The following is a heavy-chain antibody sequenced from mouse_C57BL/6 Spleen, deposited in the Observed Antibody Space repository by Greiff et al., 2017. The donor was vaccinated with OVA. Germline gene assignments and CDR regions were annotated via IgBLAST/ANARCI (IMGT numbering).Heavy chain of an antibody. CDR1: GFTFSDYY. Sequence: EVMLVESEGGLVQPGSSMKLSCTASGFTFSDYYMAWVRQVPEKGLEWVANINYDGSSTYYLDSLKSRFIISRENAKNILYLQMSSLKSEDTATYYCAREEGYAMDYWGQGTSVTVSS. CDR2: INYDGSST. V-gene: IGHV5-16*01. CDR3: AREEGYAMDY. J-gene: IGHJ4*01.